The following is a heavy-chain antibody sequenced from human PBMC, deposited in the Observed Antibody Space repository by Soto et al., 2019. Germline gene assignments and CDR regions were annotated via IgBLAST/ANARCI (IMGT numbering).Heavy chain of an antibody. CDR1: GFTFSSYG. J-gene: IGHJ4*02. CDR3: ARFRGGRGTEFAY. D-gene: IGHD1-1*01. V-gene: IGHV3-33*01. CDR2: IWYDGSNK. Sequence: QVQLVESGGGVVQPGRSLRLSCAASGFTFSSYGMHWVRQAPGKGLEWVAVIWYDGSNKYYADSVKGRFTISRDNSKNTLYLQMNSLRAEDTAVYYCARFRGGRGTEFAYWGQGTLVTVSS.